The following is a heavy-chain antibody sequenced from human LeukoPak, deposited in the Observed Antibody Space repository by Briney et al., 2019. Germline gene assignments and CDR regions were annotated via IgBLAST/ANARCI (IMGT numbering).Heavy chain of an antibody. J-gene: IGHJ4*02. V-gene: IGHV3-66*01. CDR2: IYSGGST. CDR1: GFTFSSYS. CDR3: ARNYVLRYFDWTYYFDY. D-gene: IGHD3-9*01. Sequence: GGSLRPSCAASGFTFSSYSMNWVRQAPGKGLEWVSVIYSGGSTYYADSVKGRFTISRDNSKNTLYLQMNSLRAEDTAVYYCARNYVLRYFDWTYYFDYWGQGTLVTVSS.